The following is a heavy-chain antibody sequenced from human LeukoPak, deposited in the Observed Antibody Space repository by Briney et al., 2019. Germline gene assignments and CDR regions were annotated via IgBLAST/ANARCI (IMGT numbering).Heavy chain of an antibody. D-gene: IGHD3-16*01. CDR1: GFTFSSFW. Sequence: GGSLRLACAAAGFTFSSFWIYWVRHAPGKGLVWVSRINSDGSETMYADSVKGRFTISRDNAKNTLYLEMNTLRAEDTAVYYCARVRMGDDFNPFDYWGQGTLVTVSS. V-gene: IGHV3-74*03. J-gene: IGHJ4*02. CDR3: ARVRMGDDFNPFDY. CDR2: INSDGSET.